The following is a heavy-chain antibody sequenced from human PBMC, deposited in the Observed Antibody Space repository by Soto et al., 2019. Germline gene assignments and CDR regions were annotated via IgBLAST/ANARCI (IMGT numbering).Heavy chain of an antibody. Sequence: GGSLRLSCAASGFTFSMSAMSWVRQAPGKGLEWVSTTGLNGRTTYYADSVKGRFTVSRDNSKNTLHLQMNSLRAEDTAVYYCATVHSTSRSFDYWGQGTLFTVSS. V-gene: IGHV3-23*01. D-gene: IGHD2-2*01. CDR2: TGLNGRTT. CDR3: ATVHSTSRSFDY. J-gene: IGHJ4*02. CDR1: GFTFSMSA.